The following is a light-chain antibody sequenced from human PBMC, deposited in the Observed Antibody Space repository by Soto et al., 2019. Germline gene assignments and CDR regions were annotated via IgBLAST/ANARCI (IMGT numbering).Light chain of an antibody. V-gene: IGKV3-15*01. CDR1: QSVRSN. CDR2: RIF. CDR3: LQHYSWPWT. J-gene: IGKJ1*01. Sequence: EIVTTQSPATLSVSPGDTATLSCRASQSVRSNLAWYQQKPGQAPRLVLLRIFTRAIGVPARFSGSGSETEFTLTISGLQSEDSGVYYCLQHYSWPWTFGQGTKVEIK.